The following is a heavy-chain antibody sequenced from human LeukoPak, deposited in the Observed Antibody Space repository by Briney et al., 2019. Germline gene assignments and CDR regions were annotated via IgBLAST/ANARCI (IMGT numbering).Heavy chain of an antibody. J-gene: IGHJ4*02. D-gene: IGHD3-10*01. Sequence: SETLSFTCTVSGGSISSYYWSWIRRPPGKGLEWSGSIYYSGSTNYNPSLKSRVTISVDTSKNQFSLKLSSVTAADTAVYYCARGGFGEFSHLGNPYYFDYWCQGTLVTVSS. V-gene: IGHV4-59*01. CDR2: IYYSGST. CDR3: ARGGFGEFSHLGNPYYFDY. CDR1: GGSISSYY.